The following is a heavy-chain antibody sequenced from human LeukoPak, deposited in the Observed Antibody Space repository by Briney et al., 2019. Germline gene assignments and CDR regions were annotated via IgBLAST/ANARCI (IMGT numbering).Heavy chain of an antibody. CDR1: GGSFSGYY. J-gene: IGHJ4*02. D-gene: IGHD2-15*01. V-gene: IGHV4-34*01. CDR3: ARPICSGGSCYGPFDY. Sequence: PSETLSLTCAVYGGSFSGYYWSWIRQPPGKGLEWIGEINHSGSTNYNPSIKSRVTISVDTSKNQFSLKLSSVTAADTAVYYCARPICSGGSCYGPFDYWGQGTLVTVSS. CDR2: INHSGST.